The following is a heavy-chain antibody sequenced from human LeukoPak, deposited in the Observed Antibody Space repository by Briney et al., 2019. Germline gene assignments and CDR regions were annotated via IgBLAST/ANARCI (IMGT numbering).Heavy chain of an antibody. D-gene: IGHD3-16*01. CDR2: MSHSGTT. CDR1: GGSISSSGVY. Sequence: SEALSLTCTVSGGSISSSGVYWGWIRQPPGMGLEWIGSMSHSGTTYYNPSLKSRVTISVDTSKNQFSLKLSSVTAADTAVYYCARGWGVAFDIWGQGTMVTVSS. V-gene: IGHV4-39*07. CDR3: ARGWGVAFDI. J-gene: IGHJ3*02.